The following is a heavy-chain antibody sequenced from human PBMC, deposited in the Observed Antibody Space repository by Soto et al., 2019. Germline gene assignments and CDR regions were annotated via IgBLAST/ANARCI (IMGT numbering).Heavy chain of an antibody. CDR1: GFTFSSYS. CDR3: ASLVMGYSSSWLDY. J-gene: IGHJ4*02. CDR2: ISSSGSII. Sequence: EVQLVESGGGLVKPGGSLRLSCAASGFTFSSYSMNWVRQAPGKGLEWVSYISSSGSIIYYADSVKGRFTISRDNAKNSLYLQMNSLRAEDTAVYYCASLVMGYSSSWLDYWGQGTLVTVSS. D-gene: IGHD6-13*01. V-gene: IGHV3-21*01.